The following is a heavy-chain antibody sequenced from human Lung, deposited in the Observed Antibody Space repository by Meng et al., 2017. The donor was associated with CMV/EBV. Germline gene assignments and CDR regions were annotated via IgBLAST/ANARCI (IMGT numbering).Heavy chain of an antibody. CDR1: GYTFTSYG. J-gene: IGHJ5*02. CDR3: ARDLNCFDP. Sequence: GAVKVSSKASGYTFTSYGISWVRQAPGQGLEWMGWISAYNGNTNYAQKLQGRVTMTTGTSTSTAYMELRSLRPDDTAVDYSARDLNCFDPWGQGTLVTVSS. CDR2: ISAYNGNT. V-gene: IGHV1-18*01.